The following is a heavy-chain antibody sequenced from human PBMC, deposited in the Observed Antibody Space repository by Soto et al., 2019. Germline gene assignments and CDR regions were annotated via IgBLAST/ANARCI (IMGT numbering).Heavy chain of an antibody. CDR1: GFTFGSYG. J-gene: IGHJ4*02. CDR2: ISYDGTNK. V-gene: IGHV3-30*18. Sequence: QVQLVESGGGVVQPGRSLRLSCVGSGFTFGSYGMHWVRQAPGKGPEWVAVISYDGTNKYYTDSVKGRFTISRDNSKNTLFLQMNSLRAEDTAVYYCAQVPRYTVTPPDDYWGQGTLVTVSS. CDR3: AQVPRYTVTPPDDY. D-gene: IGHD4-17*01.